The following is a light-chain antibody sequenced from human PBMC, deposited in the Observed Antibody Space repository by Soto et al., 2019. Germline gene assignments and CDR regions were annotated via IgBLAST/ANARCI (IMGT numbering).Light chain of an antibody. CDR1: QSISSDY. Sequence: EVVLTQSPDTLSLSPVERATLSCRASQSISSDYLVWYQQKPGQAPRLLIYGASSRATGIPDRFSGSGSGTDFTLTISRLEPEDSAVYYCQQHGTTFGQGTKVDIK. J-gene: IGKJ1*01. CDR2: GAS. CDR3: QQHGTT. V-gene: IGKV3-20*01.